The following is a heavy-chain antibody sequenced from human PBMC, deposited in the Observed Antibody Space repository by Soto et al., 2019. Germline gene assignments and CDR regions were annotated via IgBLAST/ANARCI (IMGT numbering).Heavy chain of an antibody. CDR3: ARRLRLLWFGEQTLFDY. J-gene: IGHJ4*02. CDR1: GGSISSSNW. CDR2: IYHSGST. Sequence: PSETLSLTCAVSGGSISSSNWWSWVRQPPGRGLEWIGEIYHSGSTNYNPSLKSRVTISVDKSKNQFSLKLSSVTAADTAVYYCARRLRLLWFGEQTLFDYWGQGTLVTVSS. D-gene: IGHD3-10*01. V-gene: IGHV4-4*02.